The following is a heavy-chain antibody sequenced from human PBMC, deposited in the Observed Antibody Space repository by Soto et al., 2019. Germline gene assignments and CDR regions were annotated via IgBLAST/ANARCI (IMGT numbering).Heavy chain of an antibody. V-gene: IGHV3-48*02. J-gene: IGHJ6*02. Sequence: EMQLVEAGGGLVQPGGSLRLSCAASGCTFNSYTMNWVRRAPGKGLEWVSYISSGSSIIDYADSVKGRFTISRDNAKNSVYLQMNSLRDEDTAVYYCASGITIFGGLDVWGQGTTVTVSS. D-gene: IGHD3-3*01. CDR3: ASGITIFGGLDV. CDR1: GCTFNSYT. CDR2: ISSGSSII.